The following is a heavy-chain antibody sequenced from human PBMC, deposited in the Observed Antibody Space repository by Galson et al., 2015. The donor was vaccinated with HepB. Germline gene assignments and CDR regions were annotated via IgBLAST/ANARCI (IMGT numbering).Heavy chain of an antibody. J-gene: IGHJ6*02. CDR1: GGTFSSHA. Sequence: SVKVSCKTSGGTFSSHAISWVRQAPGQGLGWMGGIIPVFNISEYAQKFQGRVTITADESTSAAHMEMSSLRSEDTAVYYCASDRGKRIGPNTYYYGMDVWGQGTTVAVSS. CDR3: ASDRGKRIGPNTYYYGMDV. CDR2: IIPVFNIS. D-gene: IGHD1-1*01. V-gene: IGHV1-69*13.